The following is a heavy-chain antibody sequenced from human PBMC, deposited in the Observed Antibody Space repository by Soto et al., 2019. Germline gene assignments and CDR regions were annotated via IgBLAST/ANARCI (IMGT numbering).Heavy chain of an antibody. J-gene: IGHJ6*02. CDR3: ARTFCSTTSSQAHDIDV. V-gene: IGHV4-61*01. D-gene: IGHD2-2*01. CDR1: GGSVSSGSYY. CDR2: ICYSGST. Sequence: SETLSLTCTVSGGSVSSGSYYWTWIRQPPGKGLEWIGYICYSGSTNYNPSLKSRVTISLDTSNSQFSLRLSPVTAADTAVYYCARTFCSTTSSQAHDIDVWGQGTTVTVSS.